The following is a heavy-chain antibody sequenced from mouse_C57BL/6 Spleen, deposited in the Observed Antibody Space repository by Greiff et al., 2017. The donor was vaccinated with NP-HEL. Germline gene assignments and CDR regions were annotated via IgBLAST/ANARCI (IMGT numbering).Heavy chain of an antibody. CDR3: ARHYGSLYAMDY. Sequence: VQLKQSGPELVKPGASVKMSCKASGYTFTDYNMHWVKQSHGKSLEWIGYINPNNGGTSYNQKFKGKATLTVNKSSSTAYMELRSLTSEDSAVYYCARHYGSLYAMDYWGQGTSVTVSS. CDR1: GYTFTDYN. CDR2: INPNNGGT. V-gene: IGHV1-22*01. D-gene: IGHD1-1*01. J-gene: IGHJ4*01.